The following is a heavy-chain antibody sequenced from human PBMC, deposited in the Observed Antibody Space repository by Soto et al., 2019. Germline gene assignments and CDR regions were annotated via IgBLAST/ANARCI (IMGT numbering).Heavy chain of an antibody. J-gene: IGHJ5*02. V-gene: IGHV4-59*01. CDR3: TRAAIAAAGNRFAWFDP. CDR2: IYYIGST. D-gene: IGHD6-13*01. CDR1: GGSISSYY. Sequence: SETLSLSCTVSGGSISSYYWRWIRQPPVKALEWIGYIYYIGSTNYNPSLKSRVSISIDTSKNQFSLKLRSVTAADTAVYYCTRAAIAAAGNRFAWFDPWGQGALVTV.